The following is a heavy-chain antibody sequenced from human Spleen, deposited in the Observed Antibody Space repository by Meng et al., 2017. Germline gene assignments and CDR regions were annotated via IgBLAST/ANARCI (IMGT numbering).Heavy chain of an antibody. CDR1: GGSISSGSYY. Sequence: SETLSLTCTVSGGSISSGSYYWSWIRQPAGKGLEWIGRIYTSGTTNYNPSLKSRVTISVDTSKNQFSLKLTSVTAADTAVYYCARGQQLVRYYYYGLDVWGQGTTVTVSS. CDR2: IYTSGTT. CDR3: ARGQQLVRYYYYGLDV. V-gene: IGHV4-61*02. J-gene: IGHJ6*02. D-gene: IGHD6-13*01.